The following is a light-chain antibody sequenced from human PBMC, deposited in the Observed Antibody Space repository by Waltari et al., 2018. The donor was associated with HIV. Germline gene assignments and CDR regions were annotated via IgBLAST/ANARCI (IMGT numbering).Light chain of an antibody. J-gene: IGLJ1*01. CDR3: NSYRSSTTPCV. Sequence: QSALTQPASVSGSPGQSITISCTGTSSDVGGHNYVSWYQQHPGKAPKLLIYEVSNLPSGVSSRFSGSKSGNTASMTISGLQAEDEADYYCNSYRSSTTPCVFGTGTKVTVL. CDR1: SSDVGGHNY. CDR2: EVS. V-gene: IGLV2-14*01.